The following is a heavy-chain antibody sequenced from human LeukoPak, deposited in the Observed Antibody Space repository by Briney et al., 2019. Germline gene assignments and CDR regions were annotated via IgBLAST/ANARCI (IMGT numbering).Heavy chain of an antibody. CDR3: ARHTTMVHFDY. V-gene: IGHV4-59*01. D-gene: IGHD5-18*01. CDR1: GGSISSYY. Sequence: SGTLSLTCTVSGGSISSYYWSWIRQPPGKGLEWIGYIYYSGSTNYNPSLESRVTISVDTSKNQLSLKLNSVTAADTAVYYCARHTTMVHFDYWGQGTLVTVSS. J-gene: IGHJ4*02. CDR2: IYYSGST.